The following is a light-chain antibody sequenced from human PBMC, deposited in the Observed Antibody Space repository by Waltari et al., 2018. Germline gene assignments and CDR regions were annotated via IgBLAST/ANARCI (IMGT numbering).Light chain of an antibody. V-gene: IGKV3-20*01. CDR2: AAS. CDR1: ESVSKY. J-gene: IGKJ1*01. Sequence: TLSCRASESVSKYLAWYQQRPGQAPRLLIYAASNRATGVPDRFSGSGSGTDFSLTISRLEPEDFAVYYCQMYVRLPVTFGQGTKVEIK. CDR3: QMYVRLPVT.